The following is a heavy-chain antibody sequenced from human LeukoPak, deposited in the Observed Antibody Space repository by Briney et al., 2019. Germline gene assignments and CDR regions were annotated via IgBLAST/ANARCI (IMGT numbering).Heavy chain of an antibody. CDR2: IIESEARNA. Sequence: SETLSLTCDVFGQSFSSYSWAWTWIRQTPGEGLEWIGLIIESEARNASYNPSLASRVSIEMDTSKKQFSLTLTSMTAADTAIYYCARGRYPPRRFFDVWGRGTLVTVSS. J-gene: IGHJ2*01. D-gene: IGHD3-16*02. CDR3: ARGRYPPRRFFDV. CDR1: GQSFSSYS. V-gene: IGHV4-34*01.